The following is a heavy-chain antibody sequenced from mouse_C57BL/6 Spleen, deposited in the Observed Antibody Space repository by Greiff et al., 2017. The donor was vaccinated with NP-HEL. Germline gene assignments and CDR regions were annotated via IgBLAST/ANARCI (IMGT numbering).Heavy chain of an antibody. D-gene: IGHD1-1*01. CDR2: IYPGDGDT. CDR1: GYAFSSSW. J-gene: IGHJ1*03. Sequence: VQLQQSGPELVKPGASVKISCKASGYAFSSSWMNWVKQRPGKGLEWIGRIYPGDGDTNYNGKFKGKATLTADKSSSTAYMQLSSLTSEDSAVYFCAREVYYYGSSYVWYFDVWGTGTTVTVSS. V-gene: IGHV1-82*01. CDR3: AREVYYYGSSYVWYFDV.